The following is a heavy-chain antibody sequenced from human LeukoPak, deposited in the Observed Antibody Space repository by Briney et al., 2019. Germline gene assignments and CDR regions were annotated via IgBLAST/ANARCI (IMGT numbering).Heavy chain of an antibody. CDR1: GFTVSSNY. Sequence: PGGSLRLSCAASGFTVSSNYMSWVRQAPGKGLEWVSVIYSGGSTYYADSVKGRFTISRDNSKNTLYLQMDSLRDEDTAVYYCARESGSGYSYGYGYWGQGTLVTVSS. CDR2: IYSGGST. V-gene: IGHV3-53*01. J-gene: IGHJ4*02. D-gene: IGHD5-18*01. CDR3: ARESGSGYSYGYGY.